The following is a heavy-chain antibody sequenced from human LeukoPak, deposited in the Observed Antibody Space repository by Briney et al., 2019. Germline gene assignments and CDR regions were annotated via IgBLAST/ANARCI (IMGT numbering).Heavy chain of an antibody. CDR2: INSDGSGT. CDR3: ARAGEDYYDFWSGYHPLNF. Sequence: PGGSLRLXCAASGFTFSRYWMHWVRLTPGKGLVCVSRINSDGSGTNYADSVKGRFTISRDNAKNTLFLQMSSLRPEDTAVYYCARAGEDYYDFWSGYHPLNFWGQGTLVTVSS. J-gene: IGHJ4*02. V-gene: IGHV3-74*01. CDR1: GFTFSRYW. D-gene: IGHD3-3*01.